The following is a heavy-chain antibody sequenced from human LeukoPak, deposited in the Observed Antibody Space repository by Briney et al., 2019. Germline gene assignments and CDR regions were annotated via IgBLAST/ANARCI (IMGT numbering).Heavy chain of an antibody. CDR2: IHTSGST. D-gene: IGHD4-17*01. CDR3: VRAGDYGDYVGWFDP. CDR1: GGSISSYY. J-gene: IGHJ5*02. Sequence: SETLSLTCTVSGGSISSYYWSWIRQPAGKGLEWIGRIHTSGSTNYNPSLKSRLTMSVDTSKNQFSLKLNSVTAADTAVYYCVRAGDYGDYVGWFDPWGQGTLVTVSS. V-gene: IGHV4-4*07.